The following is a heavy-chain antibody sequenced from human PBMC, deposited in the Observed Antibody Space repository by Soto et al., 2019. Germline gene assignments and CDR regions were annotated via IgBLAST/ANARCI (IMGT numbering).Heavy chain of an antibody. CDR1: GFTFSSYG. J-gene: IGHJ6*02. CDR3: AKSDYDSSGYYLYYYGMDV. D-gene: IGHD3-22*01. V-gene: IGHV3-30*18. Sequence: GGSLRLSCAASGFTFSSYGMHWVRQAPGKGLEWVAVISYDGSNKYYADSVKGRFTISRDNSKNTLYLQMNSLRAEDTAVYYCAKSDYDSSGYYLYYYGMDVWGQGTTVTVSS. CDR2: ISYDGSNK.